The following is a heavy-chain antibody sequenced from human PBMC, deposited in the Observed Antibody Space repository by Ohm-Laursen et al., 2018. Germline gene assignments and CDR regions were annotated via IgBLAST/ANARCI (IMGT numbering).Heavy chain of an antibody. Sequence: SLRLSCAASGFTFSDYYMSWIRQAPGKGLEWVSYISSSGSTIYYADSVKGRFTISRDNAKNSLYLQMNSLRAEDTAVYYCARYPEWLPLYGMDVWGQGTTVTVSS. CDR2: ISSSGSTI. CDR3: ARYPEWLPLYGMDV. J-gene: IGHJ6*02. V-gene: IGHV3-11*04. CDR1: GFTFSDYY. D-gene: IGHD3-3*01.